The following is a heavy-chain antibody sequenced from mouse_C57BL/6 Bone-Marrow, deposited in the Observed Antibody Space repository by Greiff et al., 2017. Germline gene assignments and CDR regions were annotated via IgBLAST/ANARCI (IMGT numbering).Heavy chain of an antibody. Sequence: VQLQASGAELARPGASVKLSCKASGYTFPSYGISWVQQTTGQGLEWIGEIYPRSGNTYYNEKFKGQVTLTVDKATSTAYMELRSLTSEDSAVYFCARSLYDYDRYWGKGTTLTVSS. CDR3: ARSLYDYDRY. J-gene: IGHJ2*01. CDR1: GYTFPSYG. D-gene: IGHD2-4*01. V-gene: IGHV1-81*01. CDR2: IYPRSGNT.